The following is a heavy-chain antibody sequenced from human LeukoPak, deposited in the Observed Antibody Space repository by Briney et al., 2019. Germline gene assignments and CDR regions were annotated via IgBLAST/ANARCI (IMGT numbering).Heavy chain of an antibody. Sequence: SQTLSLTCTVSGGSISSGSYYRSWIRQPAGKGLEWIGRIYTSGSTNYNPSLKSRVTTSVDTSKNQFSLKLSSVTAADAAVYYCARGRGLVTHYAFDIWGQGTMVTASS. D-gene: IGHD6-19*01. V-gene: IGHV4-61*02. CDR1: GGSISSGSYY. CDR3: ARGRGLVTHYAFDI. J-gene: IGHJ3*02. CDR2: IYTSGST.